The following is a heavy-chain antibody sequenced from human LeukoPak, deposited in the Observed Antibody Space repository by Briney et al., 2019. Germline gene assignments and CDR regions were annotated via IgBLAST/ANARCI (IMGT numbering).Heavy chain of an antibody. J-gene: IGHJ5*02. CDR3: AKDTDIVVVPAATLRGLLNWFDP. D-gene: IGHD2-2*01. CDR2: ISGSGGST. CDR1: GFTFSSYA. V-gene: IGHV3-23*01. Sequence: GGSLRLSCAASGFTFSSYAMSWVRQAPGKGLEWVSAISGSGGSTYYADSVKSRFTISRDNSKNTLYLQMNSLRAEDTAVYYCAKDTDIVVVPAATLRGLLNWFDPWGQGTLVTVSS.